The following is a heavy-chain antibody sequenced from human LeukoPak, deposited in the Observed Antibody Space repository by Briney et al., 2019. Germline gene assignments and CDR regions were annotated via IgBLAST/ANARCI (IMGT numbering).Heavy chain of an antibody. CDR1: GGSFSGYY. D-gene: IGHD3-9*01. J-gene: IGHJ4*02. Sequence: SETLSLTCAVYGGSFSGYYWSWIRQPPGKGLEWIGEINHSGSTNHNPSLKSRVTISVDTSKNQFSLKLSSVTAADTAVYYCARLSYDILTGYSGYFDYWGQGTLVTVSS. V-gene: IGHV4-34*01. CDR2: INHSGST. CDR3: ARLSYDILTGYSGYFDY.